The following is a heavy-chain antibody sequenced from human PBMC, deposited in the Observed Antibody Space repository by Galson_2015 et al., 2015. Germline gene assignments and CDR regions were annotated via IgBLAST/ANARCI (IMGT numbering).Heavy chain of an antibody. Sequence: SLRLSCAASGFTFSSYWMSWVRQAPGKGLEWVANIKQDGSEKYYVDSVKGRFTISRDNAKNTLYLQMNSPRAEDTAVYYCARDYYDSSGYGRWDYWGQGTLVTVSS. J-gene: IGHJ4*02. D-gene: IGHD3-22*01. CDR3: ARDYYDSSGYGRWDY. V-gene: IGHV3-7*01. CDR2: IKQDGSEK. CDR1: GFTFSSYW.